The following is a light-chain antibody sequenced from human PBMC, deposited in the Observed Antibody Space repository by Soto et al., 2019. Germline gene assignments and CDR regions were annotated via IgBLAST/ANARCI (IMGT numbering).Light chain of an antibody. CDR2: GAS. Sequence: EIVLTQSPGTLSLSPGXRATLSCRASQTVSRNNLVWYQQRPGQPPRLLIYGASSRATGIPDRFSGSGSGTDFSLTISRLEPEDLAVYYCQQDGDAPITFGQATRLEIK. CDR3: QQDGDAPIT. J-gene: IGKJ5*01. CDR1: QTVSRNN. V-gene: IGKV3-20*01.